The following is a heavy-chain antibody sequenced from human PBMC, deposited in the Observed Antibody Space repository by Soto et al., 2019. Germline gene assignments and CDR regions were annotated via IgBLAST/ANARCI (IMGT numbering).Heavy chain of an antibody. CDR3: ARGRSGYDPSLFDY. D-gene: IGHD5-12*01. V-gene: IGHV4-34*01. CDR1: GGSFSGYY. J-gene: IGHJ4*02. Sequence: QVLLQQWGAGLLKPSETLSLTCAVYGGSFSGYYWSWIRQPPGKGLEWIGEINHSGSTNYNPSLKSRVTISVDTSKNQFSLKLSSVTAADTAVYYCARGRSGYDPSLFDYWGQGTLVTVSS. CDR2: INHSGST.